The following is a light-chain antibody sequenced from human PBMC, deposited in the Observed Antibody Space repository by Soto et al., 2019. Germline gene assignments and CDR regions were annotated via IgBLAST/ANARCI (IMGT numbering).Light chain of an antibody. Sequence: QLVLTQPPSASGTPGQRVTISCSGSSSNIGRNTVNWYQQFPGTAPKLLIYTNNQRPSGVPDRFSGSKSGTSASLAISGLQSEDEAEYYCAAWDDSLNAYVFGAGTKLTVL. CDR1: SSNIGRNT. CDR2: TNN. CDR3: AAWDDSLNAYV. V-gene: IGLV1-44*01. J-gene: IGLJ1*01.